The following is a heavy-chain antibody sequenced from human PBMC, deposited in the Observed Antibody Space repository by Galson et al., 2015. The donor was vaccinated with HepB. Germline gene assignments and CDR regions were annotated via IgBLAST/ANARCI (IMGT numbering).Heavy chain of an antibody. CDR1: GFTFSSYS. V-gene: IGHV3-30*04. CDR2: ISHDGRNT. D-gene: IGHD6-19*01. J-gene: IGHJ4*02. Sequence: SLRLSCAASGFTFSSYSIHWVREAPGKGLEWVAIISHDGRNTYYAYSVKGRFTISRDNSRNTLYLQMNGLRSDDTAVYYCARERGAGWYEGNDYGGQGTRVVVSS. CDR3: ARERGAGWYEGNDY.